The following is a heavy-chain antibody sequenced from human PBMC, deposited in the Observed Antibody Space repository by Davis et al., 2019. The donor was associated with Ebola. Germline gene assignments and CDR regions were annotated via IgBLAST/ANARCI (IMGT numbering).Heavy chain of an antibody. Sequence: AASVKVSCKASGYTFTGHGISWVRLAPGQGLKWMGWISAYSGHTNYAQKLHGRVTMTTDTSTTTAYMELRSLGSDDTAVYYSARDLCQRGGGYGVDYWGQGALVTVPS. CDR2: ISAYSGHT. J-gene: IGHJ4*02. V-gene: IGHV1-18*01. D-gene: IGHD1-26*01. CDR1: GYTFTGHG. CDR3: ARDLCQRGGGYGVDY.